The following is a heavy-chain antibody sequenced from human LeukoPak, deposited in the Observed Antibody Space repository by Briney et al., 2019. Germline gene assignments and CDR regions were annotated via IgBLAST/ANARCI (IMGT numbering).Heavy chain of an antibody. D-gene: IGHD3-9*01. CDR1: GFSFINYA. CDR3: AKWGDYDVLTGYYVSDY. CDR2: ITGSGGNT. V-gene: IGHV3-23*01. Sequence: GGSLRLSCAASGFSFINYAMSWVRQAPGKGLEWVSAITGSGGNTYYADSVKGRFTISRDNSKNTVFLQMNSLRAEDTAVYYCAKWGDYDVLTGYYVSDYWGQGTLVTVSS. J-gene: IGHJ4*02.